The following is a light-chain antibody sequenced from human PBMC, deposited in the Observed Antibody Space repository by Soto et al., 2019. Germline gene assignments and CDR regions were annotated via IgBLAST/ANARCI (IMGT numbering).Light chain of an antibody. Sequence: EVVLTQSPGTLSLAPGERATLSCRASQSVSSNYLAWYQQKPGQAPRLLIYGASSRATGIPDRFSGSGSGTDFTLDISRLEPEDSAVYYCQQYGRSPWTFGLGTTVEI. CDR3: QQYGRSPWT. CDR1: QSVSSNY. J-gene: IGKJ1*01. V-gene: IGKV3-20*01. CDR2: GAS.